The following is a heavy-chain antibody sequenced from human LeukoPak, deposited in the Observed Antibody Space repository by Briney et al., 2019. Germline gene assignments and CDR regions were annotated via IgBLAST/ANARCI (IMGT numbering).Heavy chain of an antibody. CDR2: IYHTGST. CDR3: ARYCSSTTCILRGFDY. D-gene: IGHD2-2*01. V-gene: IGHV4-38-2*01. CDR1: GYSFTSGHY. Sequence: SETLSVTCSVSGYSFTSGHYWGWIRQPPGKGLEWIGDIYHTGSTHYNPSLKSRVTISVDTSKNQFSLKLSSVAAADTAVYYCARYCSSTTCILRGFDYWGQGTLVTVSS. J-gene: IGHJ4*02.